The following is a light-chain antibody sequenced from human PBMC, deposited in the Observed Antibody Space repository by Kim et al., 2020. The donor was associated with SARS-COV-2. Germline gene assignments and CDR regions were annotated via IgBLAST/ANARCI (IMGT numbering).Light chain of an antibody. CDR3: NSRDSNDNVV. CDR1: SLRNYY. J-gene: IGLJ2*01. V-gene: IGLV3-19*01. Sequence: VALGQTVRIKCQGDSLRNYYATWYQQKPGQAPIVVIYGKNNRPSGIPDRFSGSSSGNTASLTITGTQAGDEADYYCNSRDSNDNVVFGGGTQLTVL. CDR2: GKN.